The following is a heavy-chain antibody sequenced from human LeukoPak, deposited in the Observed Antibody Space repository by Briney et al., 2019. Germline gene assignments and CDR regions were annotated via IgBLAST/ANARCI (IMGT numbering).Heavy chain of an antibody. J-gene: IGHJ5*02. V-gene: IGHV4-39*01. CDR1: GGSISSSSYY. Sequence: SETLSLTCTVSGGSISSSSYYWGWIRQPPGKGLEWIGSIYYSGSTYYNPSLKSRVTVSVDTSKNQFSLKLSSVTAADTAVYYCARHREAVADPYNWFDPWGQGTLVTVSS. D-gene: IGHD6-19*01. CDR2: IYYSGST. CDR3: ARHREAVADPYNWFDP.